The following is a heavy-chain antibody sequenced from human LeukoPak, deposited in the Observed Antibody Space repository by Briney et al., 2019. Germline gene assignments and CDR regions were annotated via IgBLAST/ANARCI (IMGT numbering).Heavy chain of an antibody. CDR2: ISAYNGNT. CDR1: GYTFTSYG. V-gene: IGHV1-18*01. Sequence: ASVKVSCKASGYTFTSYGISWVRQAPGQGLEWMGWISAYNGNTNYAQKLQGRVTMTTDTSTSTAYMELRSLRSDDTAVYYCARAGEYCSSTSCHLLFDYWGQGTLVTVSS. D-gene: IGHD2-2*01. J-gene: IGHJ4*02. CDR3: ARAGEYCSSTSCHLLFDY.